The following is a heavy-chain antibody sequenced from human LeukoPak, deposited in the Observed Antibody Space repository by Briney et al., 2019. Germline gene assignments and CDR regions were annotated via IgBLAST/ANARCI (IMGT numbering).Heavy chain of an antibody. V-gene: IGHV3-53*04. Sequence: GGSLRLSCAASGFTVNSNYTTWVRQAPGKGLEWVSIIYSGGSTYYADSVKGRFTISRHNSKNTLYLQMNRLKPEDTAVYYCARSRYSAYDLSYWGQGTLVTVSS. J-gene: IGHJ4*02. CDR2: IYSGGST. D-gene: IGHD5-12*01. CDR3: ARSRYSAYDLSY. CDR1: GFTVNSNY.